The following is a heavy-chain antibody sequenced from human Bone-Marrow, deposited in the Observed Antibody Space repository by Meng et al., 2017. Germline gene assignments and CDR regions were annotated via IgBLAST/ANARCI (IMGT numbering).Heavy chain of an antibody. J-gene: IGHJ4*02. CDR1: GFTFSSYA. Sequence: GGSLRLSCAASGFTFSSYAMSWVRQAPGKGLEWVAIISPRDSDTRYNPSFEGQVIISADKSISTTYLQWSSLKASDTAMYYCARHLGFEYFDYWGQGALVTVSS. D-gene: IGHD3-10*01. CDR2: ISPRDSDT. CDR3: ARHLGFEYFDY. V-gene: IGHV5-51*01.